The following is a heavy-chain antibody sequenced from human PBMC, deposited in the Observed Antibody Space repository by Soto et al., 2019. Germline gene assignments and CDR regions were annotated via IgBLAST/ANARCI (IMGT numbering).Heavy chain of an antibody. CDR2: INSDGSST. CDR3: ASLSAGSGSYHKDY. CDR1: GFTFSSYW. J-gene: IGHJ4*02. Sequence: EVQLVESGGGLVQPGGSLRLSCAASGFTFSSYWMHWVRQAPGKGLVWVSRINSDGSSTSYADSVKGRFTISRDNAKNTLYLQMNSLRAEDTAVYYCASLSAGSGSYHKDYWGQGTLVTVSS. D-gene: IGHD3-10*01. V-gene: IGHV3-74*01.